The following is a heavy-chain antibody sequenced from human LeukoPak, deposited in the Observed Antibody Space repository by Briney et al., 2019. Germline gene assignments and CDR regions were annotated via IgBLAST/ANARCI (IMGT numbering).Heavy chain of an antibody. CDR1: GGSISSGGYY. J-gene: IGHJ3*02. D-gene: IGHD2-2*01. Sequence: TSETLSLTCTVSGGSISSGGYYCTWVRQHPGKGLEWIGHIYYSESSSYNPSLKSRASISLDTSQNQFSLKLSSVTAADTAVYYCASVRCTSSSCYQGGFDIWGQGTMVTVSS. CDR3: ASVRCTSSSCYQGGFDI. V-gene: IGHV4-31*03. CDR2: IYYSESS.